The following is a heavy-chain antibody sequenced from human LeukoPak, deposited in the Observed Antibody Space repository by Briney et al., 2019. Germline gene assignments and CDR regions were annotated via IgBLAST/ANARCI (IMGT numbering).Heavy chain of an antibody. V-gene: IGHV4-39*01. J-gene: IGHJ4*02. CDR3: AGQEYSSGWYDDY. D-gene: IGHD6-19*01. Sequence: PSETLSLTCTVSGGSISSSSYYWGWIRQPPGKGLEWIGSIYYSGSTYYNPSLKSRVTISLDTSKNPFSLKLSSVSAADTVLYYWAGQEYSSGWYDDYWGQGTLVTVSS. CDR1: GGSISSSSYY. CDR2: IYYSGST.